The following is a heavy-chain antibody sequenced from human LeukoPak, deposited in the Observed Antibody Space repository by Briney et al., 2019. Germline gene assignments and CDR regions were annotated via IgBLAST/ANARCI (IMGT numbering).Heavy chain of an antibody. V-gene: IGHV4-59*08. Sequence: SDTLSLTCSVSGGSISDYYWSWIRQSPGKGLEWIVYIYSNGRTMYNASLKTRVTISLDTSRNQFSLRLESVAAGDTAVFYCARHFSSVDWYFDLWGRGTLVTVSS. D-gene: IGHD4-23*01. CDR1: GGSISDYY. CDR3: ARHFSSVDWYFDL. CDR2: IYSNGRT. J-gene: IGHJ2*01.